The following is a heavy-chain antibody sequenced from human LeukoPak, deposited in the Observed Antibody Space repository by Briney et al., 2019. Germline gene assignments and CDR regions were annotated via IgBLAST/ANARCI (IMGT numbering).Heavy chain of an antibody. J-gene: IGHJ4*02. CDR1: GFTFSSYG. CDR3: AKDGIIAAAGPATRPRFDY. V-gene: IGHV3-30*02. D-gene: IGHD6-13*01. CDR2: IRYDGSNK. Sequence: GGSLRLSCAASGFTFSSYGMHWVRQAPGKGLEWVAFIRYDGSNKYYADSVKGQFTISRDNSKNTLYLQMNSLRAEDTAVYYCAKDGIIAAAGPATRPRFDYWGQGTLVTVSS.